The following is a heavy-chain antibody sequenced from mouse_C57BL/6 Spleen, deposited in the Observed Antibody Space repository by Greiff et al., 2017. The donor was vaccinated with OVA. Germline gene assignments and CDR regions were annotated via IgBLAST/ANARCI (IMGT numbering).Heavy chain of an antibody. J-gene: IGHJ4*01. Sequence: VQLQQSGPGLVQPSQSLSITCTVSGFSLTSYGVHWVRQSPGKGLEWLGVIWSGGSTDYNAAFISRLSISKDNSKSQVFFKMNSLQADDTAIYYCARNTDWEGAAMDYWGQGTSVTVSS. CDR3: ARNTDWEGAAMDY. CDR1: GFSLTSYG. CDR2: IWSGGST. V-gene: IGHV2-2*01. D-gene: IGHD4-1*01.